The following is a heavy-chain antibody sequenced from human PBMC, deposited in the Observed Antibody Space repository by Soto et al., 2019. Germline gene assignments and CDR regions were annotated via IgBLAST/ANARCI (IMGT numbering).Heavy chain of an antibody. CDR1: GYIFVNYG. V-gene: IGHV1-18*01. J-gene: IGHJ6*02. Sequence: ASVKVSCKASGYIFVNYGMGWVRQAPGQGLEWMGWISPYTGNTHSATKVQGRLTMTTDTSTSTAYMDLGSLTSDDTAVYYCVMVDNYVTPTPQDVWGQGTTVTVSS. CDR2: ISPYTGNT. CDR3: VMVDNYVTPTPQDV. D-gene: IGHD3-16*01.